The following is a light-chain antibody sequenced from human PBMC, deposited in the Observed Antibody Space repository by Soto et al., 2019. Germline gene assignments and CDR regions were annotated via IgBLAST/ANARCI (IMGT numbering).Light chain of an antibody. CDR3: SSFTTSTTWV. CDR1: SSDIGAYNR. J-gene: IGLJ3*02. Sequence: QSALTQPPSVSGSPGQSVAISCTGTSSDIGAYNRVSWYQRPPGTAPKLIIYEVANRPSGVPARFSGSKSSDTASLTISGLQAEDEADYYCSSFTTSTTWVFGGGTQLTVL. CDR2: EVA. V-gene: IGLV2-18*02.